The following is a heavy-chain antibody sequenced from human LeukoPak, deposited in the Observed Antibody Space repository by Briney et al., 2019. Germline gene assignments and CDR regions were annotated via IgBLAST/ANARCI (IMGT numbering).Heavy chain of an antibody. J-gene: IGHJ4*02. CDR1: GGSFSGYY. Sequence: SETLSLTCAVYGGSFSGYYWSWIRQPPGKGLEWIGEINHSGSTNYNPSLKSRVTISVDTSKNQFSLKLSSVTAADTAVYYCARGLSPPINMVRGVRPPFRGVFDYWGQGTLVTVSS. D-gene: IGHD3-10*01. V-gene: IGHV4-34*01. CDR3: ARGLSPPINMVRGVRPPFRGVFDY. CDR2: INHSGST.